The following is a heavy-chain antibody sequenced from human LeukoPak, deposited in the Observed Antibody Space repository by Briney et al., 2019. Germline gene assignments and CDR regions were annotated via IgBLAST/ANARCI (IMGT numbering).Heavy chain of an antibody. J-gene: IGHJ4*02. CDR3: ARDLGNTGWHTFDY. CDR2: TYYRSKWYY. V-gene: IGHV6-1*01. D-gene: IGHD5-12*01. Sequence: SQTLSLTCAISGDSVSSINGAWIWVRQSPPRGLEWLGRTYYRSKWYYDYAASMRGRITIEPDTSKNQFSLHLYSVTPEDTAVYYCARDLGNTGWHTFDYWGQGTLVTDSS. CDR1: GDSVSSINGA.